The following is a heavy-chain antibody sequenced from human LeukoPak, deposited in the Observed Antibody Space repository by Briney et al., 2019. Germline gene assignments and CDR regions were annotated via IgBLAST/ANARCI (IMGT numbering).Heavy chain of an antibody. CDR2: ISGSSSHA. CDR3: TRTPAPGTLDY. Sequence: GGSLRLSCAASGFTFSDYYMSGIRQAPGKGLEWVSYISGSSSHADYADSVKGRFTISRDNAKNSLYLQMNSLRAEDTAVYYCTRTPAPGTLDYWGQGTLVTVSS. D-gene: IGHD6-13*01. V-gene: IGHV3-11*06. CDR1: GFTFSDYY. J-gene: IGHJ4*02.